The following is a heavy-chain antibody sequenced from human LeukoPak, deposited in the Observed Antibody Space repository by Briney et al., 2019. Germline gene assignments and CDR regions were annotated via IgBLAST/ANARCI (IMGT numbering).Heavy chain of an antibody. Sequence: ESGPPLVKPTQTLTLTCTFSGFSLSTSRMRVSWIRQPPGKALEWLARIDWDDDKFYSTSLKTRLTISKDTSKNQVVLTMTNMDPVDTATYYCARIQRGYTYGYDYYMDVWGKGTTVTVSS. CDR3: ARIQRGYTYGYDYYMDV. J-gene: IGHJ6*03. CDR2: IDWDDDK. CDR1: GFSLSTSRMR. V-gene: IGHV2-70*04. D-gene: IGHD5-18*01.